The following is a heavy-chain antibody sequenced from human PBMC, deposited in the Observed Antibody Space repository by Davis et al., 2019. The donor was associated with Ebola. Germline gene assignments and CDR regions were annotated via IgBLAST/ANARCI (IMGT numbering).Heavy chain of an antibody. V-gene: IGHV3-23*01. J-gene: IGHJ1*01. CDR1: GFTFSSYA. Sequence: GESLKISCAASGFTFSSYAMSWVRQAPGKGLEWVSAISGSGGSTYYADSVKGRFTISRDISKNTLYLQMNSLRAEDTAVYYCAKDGYCSSSSCSNLHFQHWGQGTLVTVSS. CDR3: AKDGYCSSSSCSNLHFQH. D-gene: IGHD2-2*03. CDR2: ISGSGGST.